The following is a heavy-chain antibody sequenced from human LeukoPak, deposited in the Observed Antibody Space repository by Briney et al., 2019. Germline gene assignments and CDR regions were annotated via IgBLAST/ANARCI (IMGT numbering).Heavy chain of an antibody. CDR3: ARDYVDDIPMIKDY. V-gene: IGHV1-46*01. Sequence: ASVKVSCKASGYTFTSYHMHWVRQAPGQGLEWKRKINLSGGSTTYAQKFQGRVTMTRDTSTSTVYMELSSLRSEDTAVYYCARDYVDDIPMIKDYWGQGTLVTVSS. CDR1: GYTFTSYH. CDR2: INLSGGST. D-gene: IGHD2-8*01. J-gene: IGHJ4*02.